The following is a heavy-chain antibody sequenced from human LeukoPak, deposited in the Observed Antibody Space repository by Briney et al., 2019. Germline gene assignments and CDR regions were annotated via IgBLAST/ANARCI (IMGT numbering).Heavy chain of an antibody. CDR1: GGSTYRYY. CDR3: ARSQRGYCSGGTCYYFDS. Sequence: SETLSLTCSVSGGSTYRYYWSWIRQPPGKGLKWIGYIYYSGSTDYNPSLKSRVTISVDTSKNQFSLRLSSVTAADTAVYYCARSQRGYCSGGTCYYFDSWGQGTLVTVSS. D-gene: IGHD2-15*01. V-gene: IGHV4-59*08. CDR2: IYYSGST. J-gene: IGHJ4*02.